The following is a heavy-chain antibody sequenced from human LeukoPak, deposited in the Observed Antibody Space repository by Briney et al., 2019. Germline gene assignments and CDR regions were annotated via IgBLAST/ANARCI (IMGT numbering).Heavy chain of an antibody. J-gene: IGHJ4*02. V-gene: IGHV1-8*01. CDR3: ARVPREDIVVVVAATPFDY. Sequence: ASVKVSCKASGYTFTSYDINWVRQATGQGLEWMGWMNPNSGNTGYAQKFQGRVTMTRNTSISTAYMELSSLRSEDTAVYYCARVPREDIVVVVAATPFDYWGQGTLVTVSS. CDR1: GYTFTSYD. D-gene: IGHD2-15*01. CDR2: MNPNSGNT.